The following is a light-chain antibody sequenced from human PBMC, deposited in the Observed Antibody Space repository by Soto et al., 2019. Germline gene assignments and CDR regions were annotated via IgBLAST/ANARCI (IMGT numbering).Light chain of an antibody. CDR2: DAS. CDR1: QSVSSY. J-gene: IGKJ5*01. V-gene: IGKV3-11*01. Sequence: EIVLTQSPATLSLSPGERATLSCRASQSVSSYLAWYQQKPGQALRLLIYDASNRATGIPARFSGSGSGADFTLTISSLEPEDFAVYYCQQRSNWPPITFGQGTLLEIK. CDR3: QQRSNWPPIT.